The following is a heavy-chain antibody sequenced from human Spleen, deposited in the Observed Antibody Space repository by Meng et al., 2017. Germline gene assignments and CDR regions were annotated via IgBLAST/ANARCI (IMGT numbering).Heavy chain of an antibody. D-gene: IGHD6-13*01. CDR3: AREKDIAAAGVLLAPNGGFDI. V-gene: IGHV3-33*01. CDR1: GFTFSSYG. J-gene: IGHJ3*02. CDR2: IWYDGSNK. Sequence: GESLKISCAASGFTFSSYGMHWVRQAPGKGLEWVAVIWYDGSNKYYADSVKGRFTISRDNSKNTLYLQMNSLRAEDTAVYYCAREKDIAAAGVLLAPNGGFDIWGQGTMVTVSS.